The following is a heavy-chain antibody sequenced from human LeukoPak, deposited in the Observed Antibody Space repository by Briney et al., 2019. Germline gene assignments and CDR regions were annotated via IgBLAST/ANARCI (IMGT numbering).Heavy chain of an antibody. CDR2: VHYSGTT. V-gene: IGHV4-59*08. D-gene: IGHD1-20*01. CDR3: ARQLGNWNDWFDP. Sequence: SETLSLTCTVSGGSMSPYYWSWIRQPPGKGLEWIGYVHYSGTTKYSPSLKSRITISEDLAKNQFSLNLTSVTAADTAVYYCARQLGNWNDWFDPWGQGTLVTVSS. J-gene: IGHJ5*02. CDR1: GGSMSPYY.